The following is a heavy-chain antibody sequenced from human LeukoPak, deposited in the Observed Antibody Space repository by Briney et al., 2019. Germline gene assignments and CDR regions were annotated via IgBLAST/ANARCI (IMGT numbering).Heavy chain of an antibody. CDR2: IYHSGST. CDR3: ARGRTVAGTGNWFDP. Sequence: SGTLSLTCAVSGGSISSSNWWSWVRQPSGKGLEWIGEIYHSGSTNYNPSLKSRVTISVDKSKNQFSLKLSSVTAADTAVYYCARGRTVAGTGNWFDPWGQGTLVTVSS. CDR1: GGSISSSNW. V-gene: IGHV4-4*02. J-gene: IGHJ5*02. D-gene: IGHD6-19*01.